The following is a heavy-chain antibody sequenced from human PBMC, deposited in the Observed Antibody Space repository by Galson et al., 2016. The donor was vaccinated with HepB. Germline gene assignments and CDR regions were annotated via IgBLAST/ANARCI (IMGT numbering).Heavy chain of an antibody. CDR3: ARGPWGSSPRALDI. D-gene: IGHD3-16*01. V-gene: IGHV4-34*01. CDR1: GGSFNGSY. J-gene: IGHJ3*02. CDR2: INHTGKT. Sequence: SETLSLTCAVYGGSFNGSYWSWTRQPPGKGLEWIGEINHTGKTNYNPSLESRVAMSVDTSKDQFSLTLTSVTAADTAVYYCARGPWGSSPRALDIWGQGTMVAVSS.